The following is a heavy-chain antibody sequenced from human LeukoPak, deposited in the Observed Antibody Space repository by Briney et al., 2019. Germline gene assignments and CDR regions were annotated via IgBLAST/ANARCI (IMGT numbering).Heavy chain of an antibody. J-gene: IGHJ4*02. V-gene: IGHV4-38-2*02. Sequence: SETLSLTCTVSNYSISSGYYWGWIRQPPGKGLEWIASVYRSGSTYYKSSLKSRVRISVDTSKNQFSLHLTSVTAADTAVYYCARDSNLGYCIDPPCYSGRYWGQGTLVTVSS. D-gene: IGHD2-2*03. CDR1: NYSISSGYY. CDR3: ARDSNLGYCIDPPCYSGRY. CDR2: VYRSGST.